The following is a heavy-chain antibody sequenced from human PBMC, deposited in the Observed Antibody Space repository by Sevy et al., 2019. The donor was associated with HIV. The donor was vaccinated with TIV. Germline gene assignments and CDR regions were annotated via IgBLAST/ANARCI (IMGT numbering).Heavy chain of an antibody. D-gene: IGHD6-13*01. CDR1: GFTFSSYA. CDR2: ISYDGSNK. J-gene: IGHJ2*01. Sequence: GGSLRLSCAASGFTFSSYAMHWVRQAPGKGLEWVAVISYDGSNKYYADSVKGRFTISRDNSKNTLYLQMNSLRAEDTAVYYCARGSPYSSSWYVWYFDLGGRGTLVTVSS. V-gene: IGHV3-30-3*01. CDR3: ARGSPYSSSWYVWYFDL.